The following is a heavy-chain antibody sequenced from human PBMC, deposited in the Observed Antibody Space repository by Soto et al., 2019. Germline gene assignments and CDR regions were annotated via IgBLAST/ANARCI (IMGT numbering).Heavy chain of an antibody. CDR3: AREGSSWYTGYYYYYYMDV. D-gene: IGHD6-13*01. CDR1: GYTFTSYG. J-gene: IGHJ6*03. CDR2: ISAYNGNT. V-gene: IGHV1-18*01. Sequence: ASVKVSCKASGYTFTSYGISWVRQAPGQGLEWMGWISAYNGNTNYAQKLQGRVTMTTDTSTSTAYMELRSLRSDDTAVYYCAREGSSWYTGYYYYYYMDVWGKGTTVTVSS.